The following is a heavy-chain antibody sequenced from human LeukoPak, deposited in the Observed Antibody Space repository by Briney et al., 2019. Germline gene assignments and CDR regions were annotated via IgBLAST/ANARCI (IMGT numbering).Heavy chain of an antibody. D-gene: IGHD4-17*01. J-gene: IGHJ4*02. CDR1: GYTFTDYY. Sequence: ASVKVSGKASGYTFTDYYMHWVRQAPGQGLEWMGWINPNSGGANYARKFQGRVTMTRDTSISTVFLEVSRLRSDDTAVYYCARGLGTVTTLNYYVADWGQGTLVTVSS. CDR2: INPNSGGA. V-gene: IGHV1-2*02. CDR3: ARGLGTVTTLNYYVAD.